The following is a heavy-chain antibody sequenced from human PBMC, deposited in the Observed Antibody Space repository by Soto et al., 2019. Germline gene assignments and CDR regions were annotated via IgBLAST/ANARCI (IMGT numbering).Heavy chain of an antibody. CDR3: TKYRRTDAEGYSCDY. V-gene: IGHV4-59*01. CDR2: IHYSGST. CDR1: GGSISGSY. J-gene: IGHJ4*02. D-gene: IGHD2-15*01. Sequence: SETLSLTCTVSGGSISGSYWSWIRQTPGKVLEWVGYIHYSGSTNYNPSLKSRVTMSVDSAKNQFSLQLSSVTAADTAVYFCTKYRRTDAEGYSCDYWGQGAMGTVSA.